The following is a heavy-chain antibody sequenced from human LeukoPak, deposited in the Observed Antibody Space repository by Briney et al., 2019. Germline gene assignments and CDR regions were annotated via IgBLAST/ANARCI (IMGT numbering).Heavy chain of an antibody. D-gene: IGHD7-27*01. V-gene: IGHV4-30-4*01. J-gene: IGHJ3*02. CDR1: GDSISSGDYY. CDR2: IYYSGST. Sequence: SETLSLTCTVSGDSISSGDYYWSWIRQPPGKGLEWIGYIYYSGSTYYNPSLKSRVTISVDTSKNQFSLKLSSVTAADTAVYYCARDLGLTGAFDIWGQGTMVTVSS. CDR3: ARDLGLTGAFDI.